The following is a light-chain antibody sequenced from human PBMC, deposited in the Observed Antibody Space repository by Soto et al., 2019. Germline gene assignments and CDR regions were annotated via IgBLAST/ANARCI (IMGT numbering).Light chain of an antibody. V-gene: IGLV1-40*01. CDR2: GNS. Sequence: QSVLTQPPSMSGAPGQRVTISCAGSSSKIGAGYDVHWYQQLPGTAPKLLIYGNSNRPSGVPDRFSGSKSGTSASLAITGLQAEDEADYYCQSYDSSLSGSSVFGTGTKVTVL. CDR3: QSYDSSLSGSSV. J-gene: IGLJ1*01. CDR1: SSKIGAGYD.